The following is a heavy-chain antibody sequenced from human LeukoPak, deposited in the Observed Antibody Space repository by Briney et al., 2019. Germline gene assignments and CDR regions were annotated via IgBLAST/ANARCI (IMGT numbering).Heavy chain of an antibody. D-gene: IGHD2-2*01. J-gene: IGHJ4*02. CDR1: GFTFSSHW. V-gene: IGHV3-74*01. Sequence: GGSLRLSCAASGFTFSSHWMHWVRQAPGKGLVWVSHINSDVSSTNYADSVKGRFTISRDNSKNTLYLQMNSLRAEDTAVYYCAKDLDIVVVPAAILALPDYWGQGTLVTVSS. CDR3: AKDLDIVVVPAAILALPDY. CDR2: INSDVSST.